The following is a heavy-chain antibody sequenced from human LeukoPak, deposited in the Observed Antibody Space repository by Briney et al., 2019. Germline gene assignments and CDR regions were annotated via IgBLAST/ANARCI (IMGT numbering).Heavy chain of an antibody. CDR1: GFRFSDFS. J-gene: IGHJ6*02. CDR3: ARTGTYCSSTSCHETYYYGMDV. D-gene: IGHD2-2*01. CDR2: ISSSSSTI. Sequence: GGSLRLSCAASGFRFSDFSMNWVRQAPGKGLEWVSYISSSSSTIYYADSVKGRFTISRDNAKNSLYLQMNSLRAEDTAVYYCARTGTYCSSTSCHETYYYGMDVWGQGTTVTVSS. V-gene: IGHV3-48*01.